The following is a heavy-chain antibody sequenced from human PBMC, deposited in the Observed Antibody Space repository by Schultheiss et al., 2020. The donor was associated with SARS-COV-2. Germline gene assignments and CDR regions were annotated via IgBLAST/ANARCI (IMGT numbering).Heavy chain of an antibody. CDR3: ARDRKNWGSAVTGNAFDI. CDR1: GGSISSYY. V-gene: IGHV4-59*12. J-gene: IGHJ3*02. CDR2: IYYSGST. D-gene: IGHD7-27*01. Sequence: SETLSLTCTVSGGSISSYYWSWIRQPPGKGLEWIGYIYYSGSTNYNPSLKSRVTISVDTSKNQFSLKLSSVTAADTAVYYCARDRKNWGSAVTGNAFDIWGQGTMVTVSS.